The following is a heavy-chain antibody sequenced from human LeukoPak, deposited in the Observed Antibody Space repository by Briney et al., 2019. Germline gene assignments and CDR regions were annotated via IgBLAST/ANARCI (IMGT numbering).Heavy chain of an antibody. CDR3: ARGPGEYDSSPGYYFDY. CDR2: INHSGST. Sequence: SETLSLTCAVYGGPFSDYYWSWIRQPPGKGLEWIGEINHSGSTNYSPSLKSRVTISVDTSKNQFSLKLSSVTAADTAVYYCARGPGEYDSSPGYYFDYWGQGTLVTVSS. CDR1: GGPFSDYY. V-gene: IGHV4-34*01. D-gene: IGHD3-22*01. J-gene: IGHJ4*02.